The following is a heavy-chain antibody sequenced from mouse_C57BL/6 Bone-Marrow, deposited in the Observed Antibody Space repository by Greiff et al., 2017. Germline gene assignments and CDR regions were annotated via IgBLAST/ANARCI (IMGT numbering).Heavy chain of an antibody. V-gene: IGHV5-4*01. D-gene: IGHD1-1*01. CDR2: ISDGGSYT. Sequence: EVKLVEPGGGLVKPGGSLKLSCAASGFTFSSYAMSWVRQTPEKRLEWVATISDGGSYTYYPDNVKGRFTITRDNAKNNLYLQMSHLKSEDTAMYYCAREVVAPVWYFDVWGTGTTVTVSS. CDR3: AREVVAPVWYFDV. CDR1: GFTFSSYA. J-gene: IGHJ1*03.